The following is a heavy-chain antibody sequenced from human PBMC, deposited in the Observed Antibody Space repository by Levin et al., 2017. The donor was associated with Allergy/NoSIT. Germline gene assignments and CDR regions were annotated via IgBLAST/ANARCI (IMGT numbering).Heavy chain of an antibody. J-gene: IGHJ5*02. CDR2: IYYSGST. CDR3: ARLRWGAARPFDP. V-gene: IGHV4-39*01. D-gene: IGHD6-6*01. Sequence: SETLSLTCIVSGASISGSSHYWGWIRQPPGKGLEWIGSIYYSGSTHYNPSLKSRVTISVDTSKNQFSLNMTSATAADTAVYYCARLRWGAARPFDPWGQGTLVTVSS. CDR1: GASISGSSHY.